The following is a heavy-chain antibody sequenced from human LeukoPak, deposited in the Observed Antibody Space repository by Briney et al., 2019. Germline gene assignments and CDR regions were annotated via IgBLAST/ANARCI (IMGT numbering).Heavy chain of an antibody. Sequence: PSETLSLTCAVFGGSFSGYYLSWIRQPPGKGLEWIGEINHSGITNYNPSLKSRVTISVDTSKNQFSLKLSSVTAADTAVYYCARGAYYYDSSGYSPRSVYWGQGTLVTVSS. D-gene: IGHD3-22*01. CDR2: INHSGIT. CDR3: ARGAYYYDSSGYSPRSVY. J-gene: IGHJ4*02. V-gene: IGHV4-34*01. CDR1: GGSFSGYY.